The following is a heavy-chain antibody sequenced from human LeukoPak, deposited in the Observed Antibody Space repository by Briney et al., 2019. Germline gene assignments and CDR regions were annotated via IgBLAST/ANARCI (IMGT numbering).Heavy chain of an antibody. D-gene: IGHD4-17*01. V-gene: IGHV4-59*01. J-gene: IGHJ3*02. Sequence: SETLSLTCTVSGGSISSYYWSWIRQPPGKGLEWIGYIYYSGSTNYNPSLKSRVTISVDTSKNQFSLKLSSVTAADTAVYYCARVPVTIDAFDIWGQGTMVTVSS. CDR1: GGSISSYY. CDR3: ARVPVTIDAFDI. CDR2: IYYSGST.